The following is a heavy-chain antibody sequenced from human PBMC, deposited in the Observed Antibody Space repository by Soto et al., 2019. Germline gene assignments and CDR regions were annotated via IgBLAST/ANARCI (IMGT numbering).Heavy chain of an antibody. CDR3: AITRGYYYDYYGMDG. CDR1: GGTFSSYA. Sequence: ASVKVSCKASGGTFSSYAISWVRQAPGKGVEWMGGDTPILGTATYGQNFQGRVTITADKPTSRAYMEMDSPRSEDTAVYYCAITRGYYYDYYGMDGWGQETTVTVS. D-gene: IGHD3-3*01. CDR2: DTPILGTA. J-gene: IGHJ6*02. V-gene: IGHV1-69*10.